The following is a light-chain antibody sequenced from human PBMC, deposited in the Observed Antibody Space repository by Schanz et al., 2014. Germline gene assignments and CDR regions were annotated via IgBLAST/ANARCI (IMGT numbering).Light chain of an antibody. Sequence: EIVLTQSPGTLSLSPGERATLSCGASQNVKSTYLAWYQQKPGLAPRLLIFDTSTRATGIPDRFSGSGSGTDFTLTISSLQSEDFAVYFCQQYDNWPPLFGPGTKVDIK. V-gene: IGKV3D-20*01. CDR1: QNVKSTY. J-gene: IGKJ3*01. CDR2: DTS. CDR3: QQYDNWPPL.